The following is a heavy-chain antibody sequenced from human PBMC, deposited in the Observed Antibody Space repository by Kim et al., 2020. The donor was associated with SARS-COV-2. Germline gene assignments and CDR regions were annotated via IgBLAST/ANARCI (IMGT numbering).Heavy chain of an antibody. CDR1: GGSISSGGYY. D-gene: IGHD3-3*01. J-gene: IGHJ3*02. CDR2: IYYSGST. Sequence: SETLSLTCTVSGGSISSGGYYWSWIRQHPGKGLEWIGYIYYSGSTYYNPSLKSRVTISVDTSKNQFSLKLSSVTAADTAVYYCARAGRTFFGAVGAFDIWGQGTMVTVSS. V-gene: IGHV4-31*03. CDR3: ARAGRTFFGAVGAFDI.